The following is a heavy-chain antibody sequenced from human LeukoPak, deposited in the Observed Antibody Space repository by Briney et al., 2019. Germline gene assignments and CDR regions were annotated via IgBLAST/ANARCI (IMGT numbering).Heavy chain of an antibody. V-gene: IGHV3-48*01. J-gene: IGHJ4*02. CDR1: GFTFSSSS. D-gene: IGHD5-24*01. CDR2: ISSSSSTM. CDR3: ARDRGRDGYNFDY. Sequence: PGGSLRLSCAASGFTFSSSSMNWVRQAPGKGLEWVSYISSSSSTMYHADSVKGRFTISRDNAKNSLYLQMNSLRAEDTAVYYCARDRGRDGYNFDYWGQGALFTVSS.